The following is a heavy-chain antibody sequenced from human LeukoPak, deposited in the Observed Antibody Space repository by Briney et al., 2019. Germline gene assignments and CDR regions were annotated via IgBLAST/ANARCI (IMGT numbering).Heavy chain of an antibody. CDR2: ISGSGDST. V-gene: IGHV3-23*01. CDR1: GFTFSSYA. D-gene: IGHD3-22*01. J-gene: IGHJ4*02. Sequence: PGGSLRLSCAASGFTFSSYAMSWVRQAPGKGLEWVSGISGSGDSTYYTDSVKGRFTISRDNSKNTLYLQMNRLRADDTAVYYCAKDGAPDYYDSSGRFDYWGQGTLVTVSS. CDR3: AKDGAPDYYDSSGRFDY.